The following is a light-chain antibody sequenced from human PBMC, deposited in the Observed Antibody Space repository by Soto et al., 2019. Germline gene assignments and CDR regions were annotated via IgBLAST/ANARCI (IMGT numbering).Light chain of an antibody. CDR1: SSNIGNNY. CDR2: DNN. J-gene: IGLJ1*01. V-gene: IGLV1-51*01. Sequence: QSVLTQPPSVSAAPGQKFTISCSGSSSNIGNNYVSWYQQFPGTAPKLLIYDNNKRPSGIPDRFSGSKSATSATLGITGIQTGDGADYYCGTWDSSLSLYVFGTGTKVTVL. CDR3: GTWDSSLSLYV.